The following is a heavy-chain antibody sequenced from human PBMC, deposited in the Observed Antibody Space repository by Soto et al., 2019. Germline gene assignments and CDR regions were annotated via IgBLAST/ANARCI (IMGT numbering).Heavy chain of an antibody. J-gene: IGHJ4*02. D-gene: IGHD4-17*01. CDR2: TRNKAKSYTT. CDR1: GFTISDHY. V-gene: IGHV3-72*01. CDR3: ARYDDGDVDY. Sequence: EVQLVESGGGLLQPGGSLRLSCAASGFTISDHYMDWVRQAPGKGLEWVGRTRNKAKSYTTDYAASVQGRFTISRDDSKISLYLQMNSLKSEDTAVYYCARYDDGDVDYWGQGTLVTVSS.